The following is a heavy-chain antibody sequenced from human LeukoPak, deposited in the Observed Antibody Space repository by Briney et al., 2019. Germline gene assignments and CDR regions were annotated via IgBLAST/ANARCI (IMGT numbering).Heavy chain of an antibody. CDR3: ARIDSVGYPDF. V-gene: IGHV4-59*01. CDR2: IHSSGNT. CDR1: GGSISGGY. J-gene: IGHJ4*02. D-gene: IGHD3-22*01. Sequence: SETLSLTCTVSGGSISGGYWSWIRQPPGRGLEWIGYIHSSGNTNYNPALKSRVTISKDMSKNQFSLKLSSVTAADTAVYFCARIDSVGYPDFGGQGTLVSVSS.